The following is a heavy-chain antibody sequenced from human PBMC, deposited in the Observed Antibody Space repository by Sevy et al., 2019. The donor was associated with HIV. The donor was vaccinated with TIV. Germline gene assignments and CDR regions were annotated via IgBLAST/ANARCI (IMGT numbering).Heavy chain of an antibody. CDR3: ARDKVSIVVVPAASSHGGFYYYYGMDV. J-gene: IGHJ6*02. CDR2: INPNSGGT. D-gene: IGHD2-2*01. V-gene: IGHV1-2*02. CDR1: GYTFTGYY. Sequence: ASVKVSCKASGYTFTGYYMHWVRQAPGQGLEWMGWINPNSGGTNDAQKFQGRVTMTRDTSISTAYMELSRLRSDDTAVYYCARDKVSIVVVPAASSHGGFYYYYGMDVWGQGTTVTVSS.